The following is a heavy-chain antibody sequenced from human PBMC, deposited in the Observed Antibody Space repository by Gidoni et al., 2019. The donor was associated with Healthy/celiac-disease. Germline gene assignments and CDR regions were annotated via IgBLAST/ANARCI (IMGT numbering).Heavy chain of an antibody. CDR1: GVYFTSYW. V-gene: IGHV3-7*01. CDR2: IKQDVSEK. D-gene: IGHD2-2*01. J-gene: IGHJ4*02. CDR3: ARYRGVIVVVPAFTH. Sequence: QLVASGGGLVQPGGSLRLSCAASGVYFTSYWMSWVRQAPGKGLAWVANIKQDVSEKYYVDSVKCRFTISRDNAKNSLYLQMNILRAEDTAVYYCARYRGVIVVVPAFTHWGQGTLVTVSS.